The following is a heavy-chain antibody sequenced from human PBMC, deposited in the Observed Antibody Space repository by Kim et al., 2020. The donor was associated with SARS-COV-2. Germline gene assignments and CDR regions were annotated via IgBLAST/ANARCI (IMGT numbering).Heavy chain of an antibody. J-gene: IGHJ4*02. CDR1: GFTFSDHY. CDR2: TRNKANSYTT. V-gene: IGHV3-72*01. CDR3: ARGSIGEYYFDY. D-gene: IGHD3-10*01. Sequence: GGSLRLSCAASGFTFSDHYMDWVRQAPGKGLEWVGRTRNKANSYTTEYAASVKGRFTISRDDSKNSLYLQMNSLKTEDTAVYYCARGSIGEYYFDYWGQGTLVTVSS.